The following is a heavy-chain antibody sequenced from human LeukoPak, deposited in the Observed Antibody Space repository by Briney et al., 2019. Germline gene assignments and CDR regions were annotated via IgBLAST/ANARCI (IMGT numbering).Heavy chain of an antibody. D-gene: IGHD3-10*01. J-gene: IGHJ4*02. CDR3: AKNRPGSYFDY. CDR1: GFKFDDYN. Sequence: PGGSLRLSCTASGFKFDDYNMSWFRQAPGKGLEWVSAISGSGGSTYCADSVKGRFTISRDNSKNTLYLQMDSLRAEDTAVYYCAKNRPGSYFDYWGQGTLVTVSS. V-gene: IGHV3-23*01. CDR2: ISGSGGST.